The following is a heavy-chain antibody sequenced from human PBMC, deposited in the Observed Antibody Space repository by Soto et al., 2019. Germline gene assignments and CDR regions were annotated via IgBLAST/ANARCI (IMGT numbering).Heavy chain of an antibody. CDR3: ATIFGVAPDAFDI. Sequence: GGSLRLSCAASGFTFSSYWMHWVRQAPGKGLVWVSRINSDGSSTSYADSGKGRFTISRDNAKNTLYLQMNSLRAEDTAVYYCATIFGVAPDAFDIWGQGTMVTVSS. J-gene: IGHJ3*02. D-gene: IGHD3-3*01. V-gene: IGHV3-74*01. CDR1: GFTFSSYW. CDR2: INSDGSST.